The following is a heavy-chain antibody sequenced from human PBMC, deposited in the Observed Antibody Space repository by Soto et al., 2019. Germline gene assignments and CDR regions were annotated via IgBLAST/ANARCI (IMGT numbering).Heavy chain of an antibody. J-gene: IGHJ6*02. Sequence: GGSLRLSCAASGFTFSSYAMHWVRQAPGKGLEWVAVISYDGSNKYYADSVKGRFTISRDNSKNTLYLQMNSLRAEDTAVYYCARGQSPIATTALGYYYGMDVWGQGTTVTVSS. D-gene: IGHD1-26*01. V-gene: IGHV3-30-3*01. CDR3: ARGQSPIATTALGYYYGMDV. CDR1: GFTFSSYA. CDR2: ISYDGSNK.